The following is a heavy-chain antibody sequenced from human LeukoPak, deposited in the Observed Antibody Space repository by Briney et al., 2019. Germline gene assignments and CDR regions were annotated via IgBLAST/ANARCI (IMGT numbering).Heavy chain of an antibody. CDR2: IKTKTDGETT. J-gene: IGHJ4*02. CDR1: GFTFSSYA. CDR3: TTARVGY. Sequence: GGSLRLSCAASGFTFSSYAMHWVRQAPGKGLEWVGRIKTKTDGETTDYAAAVTGRFTISRDDSKNTVYLQMNSLTSEDTAVYYCTTARVGYWGQGTLVTVSS. V-gene: IGHV3-15*01.